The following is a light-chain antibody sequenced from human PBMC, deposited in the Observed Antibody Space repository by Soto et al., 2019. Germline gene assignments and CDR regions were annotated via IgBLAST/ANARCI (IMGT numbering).Light chain of an antibody. CDR1: ESVRHY. CDR2: DAS. Sequence: EIVLTQSPATLSLSPGGRATLSCSASESVRHYVAGYQQKPAQAPRLLIYDASNRATGIPARLSGSGSGTDYTLTISSREAEDFAVYYCQHRDNWSYIFGQGTKVEIK. CDR3: QHRDNWSYI. J-gene: IGKJ2*01. V-gene: IGKV3-11*01.